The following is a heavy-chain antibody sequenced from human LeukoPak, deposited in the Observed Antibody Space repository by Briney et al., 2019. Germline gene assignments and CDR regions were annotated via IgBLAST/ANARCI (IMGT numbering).Heavy chain of an antibody. Sequence: TGGSLRLSCSTFGFNFANYGVSWFRQAPGQGLEWVGFLRSTVHGGPAEYAASVEGRFIISRDDSQSIAYLQMNSLKTEDTAVYYCTRAGGYDFWIDYWGQGTLVTVSS. CDR2: LRSTVHGGPA. CDR1: GFNFANYG. V-gene: IGHV3-49*03. D-gene: IGHD3-3*01. J-gene: IGHJ4*02. CDR3: TRAGGYDFWIDY.